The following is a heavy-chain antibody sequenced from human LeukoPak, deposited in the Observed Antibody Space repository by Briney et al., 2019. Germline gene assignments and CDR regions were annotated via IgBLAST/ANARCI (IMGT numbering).Heavy chain of an antibody. CDR3: AKKNDFVY. CDR2: ISYDGTNK. J-gene: IGHJ4*02. Sequence: AGSLRLSCAASGFTFSNYGMHWVRQAPGKGLEWVAVISYDGTNKYYADSVKGRFTISRDNSKSTLYLQMNSLRAEDTAVYYCAKKNDFVYWGQGTLATVSS. V-gene: IGHV3-30*18. D-gene: IGHD3-3*01. CDR1: GFTFSNYG.